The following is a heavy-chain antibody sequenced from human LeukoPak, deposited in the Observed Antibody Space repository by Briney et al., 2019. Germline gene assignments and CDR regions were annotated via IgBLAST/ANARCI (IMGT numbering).Heavy chain of an antibody. Sequence: ASVKVSCKASGYTFTSYGISWVRQAPGQGLEWMGWISAYNGNTNYAQKLQGRVTMTTDTSTSTAYMELRSLRSDDTAVYYCARELLGYYYDSTDAFDIRGQGTMVTVSS. CDR1: GYTFTSYG. CDR3: ARELLGYYYDSTDAFDI. V-gene: IGHV1-18*01. D-gene: IGHD3-22*01. CDR2: ISAYNGNT. J-gene: IGHJ3*02.